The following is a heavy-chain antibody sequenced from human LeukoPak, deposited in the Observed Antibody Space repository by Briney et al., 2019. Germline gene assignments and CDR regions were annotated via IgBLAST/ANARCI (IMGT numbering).Heavy chain of an antibody. CDR3: ARSLLGIAVSFDY. V-gene: IGHV1-2*02. CDR1: GYTFTGYY. CDR2: INPNSGGT. D-gene: IGHD6-19*01. J-gene: IGHJ4*02. Sequence: ASVKVSCTASGYTFTGYYMHWVRQAPGQGLEWMGWINPNSGGTNYAQKFQGRVTMTRDTSISTAYMELSRLRSDDTAVYYCARSLLGIAVSFDYWGQGTLVTVSS.